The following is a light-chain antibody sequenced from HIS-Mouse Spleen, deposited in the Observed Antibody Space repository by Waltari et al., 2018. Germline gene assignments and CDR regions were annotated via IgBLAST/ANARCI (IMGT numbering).Light chain of an antibody. Sequence: DIQMTQSPSSLSASVGDSVTITCRASQSISSYLNWYQQKPGKAPKPLIYAASSLQSGVPSRFSGSGSGTDFTLTISSLQPEDFATYYCQQSYSTPNTFGQGTKLEIK. J-gene: IGKJ2*01. CDR1: QSISSY. V-gene: IGKV1-39*01. CDR2: AAS. CDR3: QQSYSTPNT.